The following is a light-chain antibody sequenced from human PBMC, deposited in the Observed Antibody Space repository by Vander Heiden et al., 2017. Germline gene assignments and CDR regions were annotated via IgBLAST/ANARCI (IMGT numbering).Light chain of an antibody. CDR1: SSNIGNNA. Sequence: QSVLTQPTSESEAPRQRATIFCSGSSSNIGNNAVNWYQQLPRKAPKLLLYYDDLLPSGVSDRFSGSKSGTSASLAISVLQSEDEADYYCAAWDDSLNGYVFGTGTKVTVL. CDR2: YDD. J-gene: IGLJ1*01. CDR3: AAWDDSLNGYV. V-gene: IGLV1-36*01.